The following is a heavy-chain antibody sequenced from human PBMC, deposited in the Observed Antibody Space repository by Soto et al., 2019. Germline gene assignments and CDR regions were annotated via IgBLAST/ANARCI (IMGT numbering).Heavy chain of an antibody. V-gene: IGHV4-30-2*01. J-gene: IGHJ4*02. CDR1: GGSISSGGYS. CDR2: IYHSGST. Sequence: SETLSLTCAVSGGSISSGGYSWSWIRQPPGKGLEWIGYIYHSGSTYYNPSLKSRVTISVDRSKNQFSLKLSSVTAADTAVYYCDREAGLCSGGRCYSVYFDYWGQGTLVTVSS. D-gene: IGHD2-15*01. CDR3: DREAGLCSGGRCYSVYFDY.